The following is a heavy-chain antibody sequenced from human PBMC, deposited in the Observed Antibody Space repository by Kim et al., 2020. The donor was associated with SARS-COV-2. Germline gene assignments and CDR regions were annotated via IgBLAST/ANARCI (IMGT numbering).Heavy chain of an antibody. V-gene: IGHV3-23*01. CDR2: ISGSGGST. D-gene: IGHD3-3*01. J-gene: IGHJ6*02. CDR3: AKRLLRFLEGDGMDV. Sequence: GGSLRLSCAASGFTFSSYAMSWVRQAPGKGLEWVSTISGSGGSTYYADSVKGRFTISRDNSKNTLYLQMNSLRAEDTAVYYCAKRLLRFLEGDGMDVWGQGTTVTVSS. CDR1: GFTFSSYA.